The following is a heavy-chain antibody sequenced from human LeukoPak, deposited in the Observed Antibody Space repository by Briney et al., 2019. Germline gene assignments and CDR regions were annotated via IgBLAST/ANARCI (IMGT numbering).Heavy chain of an antibody. CDR1: GYTFTSYG. CDR3: ARDWDSSSWAPLNWFDP. J-gene: IGHJ5*02. Sequence: ASVKVSCKASGYTFTSYGISWVRQAPGQGLEWMGWISAYNGNTNYAQKLQGRATMTTDTSTSTAYMELRSLRSDDTAVYYCARDWDSSSWAPLNWFDPWGQGTLVTVSS. V-gene: IGHV1-18*01. CDR2: ISAYNGNT. D-gene: IGHD6-13*01.